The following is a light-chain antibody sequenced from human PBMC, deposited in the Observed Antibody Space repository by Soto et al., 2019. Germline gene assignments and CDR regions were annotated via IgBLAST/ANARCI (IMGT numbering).Light chain of an antibody. V-gene: IGLV2-14*01. J-gene: IGLJ1*01. CDR1: SNDVGGYNY. Sequence: QSVLTQPASVSGSPGQSITISCTGTSNDVGGYNYVSWFQQHPGKAPKLLIFEVSNRPSGVSNRFSGSKSGNTASLTISGLQAEDDADYYCSSFTSTSTFVFGTGTKVTVL. CDR3: SSFTSTSTFV. CDR2: EVS.